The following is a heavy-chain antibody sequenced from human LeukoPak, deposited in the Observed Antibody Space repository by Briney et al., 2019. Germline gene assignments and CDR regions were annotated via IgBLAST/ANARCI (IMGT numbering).Heavy chain of an antibody. J-gene: IGHJ5*02. CDR3: ARERCSGGSCYNWFDP. CDR1: GGTFSSYA. Sequence: SVKVSCKASGGTFSSYAISWVRQAPGQGLEWMGGIIPIFGTANYAQKFQGRVTITTDESTSTAYMELSSLRSEDTAVYYCARERCSGGSCYNWFDPWGQGTLVTVSS. D-gene: IGHD2-15*01. V-gene: IGHV1-69*05. CDR2: IIPIFGTA.